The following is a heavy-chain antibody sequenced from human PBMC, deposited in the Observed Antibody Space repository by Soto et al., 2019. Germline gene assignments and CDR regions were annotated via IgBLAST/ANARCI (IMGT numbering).Heavy chain of an antibody. V-gene: IGHV1-2*04. CDR3: ARDFARYCSGGSCYPTSSGYYGMDV. CDR1: GYTFTGYY. CDR2: INPNSGGT. J-gene: IGHJ6*02. Sequence: ASVKVSCKASGYTFTGYYMHWVRQAPGQGLEWMGWINPNSGGTNYAQKFQGWVTMTRDTSISTAYMELSRLRSDDTAVYYCARDFARYCSGGSCYPTSSGYYGMDVWGQGTTVTVSS. D-gene: IGHD2-15*01.